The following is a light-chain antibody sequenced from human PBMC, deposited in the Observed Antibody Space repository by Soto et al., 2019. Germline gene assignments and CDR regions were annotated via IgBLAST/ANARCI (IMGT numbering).Light chain of an antibody. CDR1: QSLLHSNGYNY. CDR3: QQYSSFSS. V-gene: IGKV2-28*01. J-gene: IGKJ1*01. CDR2: LGS. Sequence: DIVTTQSPLSLPVTPGEPASISCRSSQSLLHSNGYNYLDWYLQKPGQSPQLLIYLGSNRASGVPDRFSGSGSGTEFTLTISSLQPDDFATYYCQQYSSFSSFGQGTKVDIK.